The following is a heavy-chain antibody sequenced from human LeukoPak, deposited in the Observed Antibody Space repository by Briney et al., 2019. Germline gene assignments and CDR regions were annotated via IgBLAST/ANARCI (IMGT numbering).Heavy chain of an antibody. CDR3: ARKAVATAGITLDN. J-gene: IGHJ4*02. V-gene: IGHV3-23*01. Sequence: GGSLRLSCTASGFTFRNYAMTWVRQAPGKGLEWVSRINHADDNTFYADSVRGRFTLSRDSSKNTLYLQMNSLRAEDTATYYCARKAVATAGITLDNWGQGTVVTVSS. CDR1: GFTFRNYA. D-gene: IGHD6-19*01. CDR2: INHADDNT.